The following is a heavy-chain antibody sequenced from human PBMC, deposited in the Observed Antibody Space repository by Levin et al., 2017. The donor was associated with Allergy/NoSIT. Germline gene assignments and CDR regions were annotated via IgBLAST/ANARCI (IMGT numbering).Heavy chain of an antibody. D-gene: IGHD1-1*01. CDR3: ASDYWTYTGTRHAPDV. CDR2: ISYNGNIK. Sequence: GGSLRLSCVASGFTFSDYAMHWARQAPGRGLEWVAVISYNGNIKYNADSVQGRFTISRSNSNNTLYLQMNSLRVEDTGVYYGASDYWTYTGTRHAPDVWGQGTTVTVSS. V-gene: IGHV3-30*04. CDR1: GFTFSDYA. J-gene: IGHJ6*02.